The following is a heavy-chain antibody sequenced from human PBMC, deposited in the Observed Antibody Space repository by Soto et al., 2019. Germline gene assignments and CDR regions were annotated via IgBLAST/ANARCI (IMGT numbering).Heavy chain of an antibody. CDR1: GGSISSGGYY. CDR2: IYYSGST. D-gene: IGHD2-15*01. CDR3: ARRAQSRGYCSGGSCSHLVNWFDP. Sequence: SETLSLTCTVSGGSISSGGYYWSWIRQHPGKGLEWIGYIYYSGSTYYNPSLKSRVTISVDTSKNQFSLKLSSVTAADTAVYYCARRAQSRGYCSGGSCSHLVNWFDPWGQGTLVTVSS. J-gene: IGHJ5*02. V-gene: IGHV4-31*03.